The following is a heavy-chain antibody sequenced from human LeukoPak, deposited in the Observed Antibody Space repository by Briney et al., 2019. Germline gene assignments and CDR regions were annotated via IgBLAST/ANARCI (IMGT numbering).Heavy chain of an antibody. J-gene: IGHJ4*02. D-gene: IGHD3-16*01. CDR1: GYTFTSYY. Sequence: ASVKVSCKASGYTFTSYYMHWVRQAPGQGLECMGIINPSGGSTSYAQKFQGRVTMTRDTSTSTVYTELSSLRSEDTAVYYCARDGGMITFGGVMDYWGQGTLVTVSS. V-gene: IGHV1-46*01. CDR2: INPSGGST. CDR3: ARDGGMITFGGVMDY.